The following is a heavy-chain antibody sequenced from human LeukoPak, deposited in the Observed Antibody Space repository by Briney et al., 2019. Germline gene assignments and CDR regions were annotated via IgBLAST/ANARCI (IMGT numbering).Heavy chain of an antibody. V-gene: IGHV4-34*01. CDR2: INHSGST. CDR1: GGSFSGYC. CDR3: ARGLLSGIAVAGSDYFDY. D-gene: IGHD6-19*01. J-gene: IGHJ4*02. Sequence: KPSETLSLTCAVYGGSFSGYCWSWIRQPPGKGLEWIGQINHSGSTNYNPSLKSRVTISVDTTKNQFSLKVSSVTAADTAVYYCARGLLSGIAVAGSDYFDYWGQGTLVTVSS.